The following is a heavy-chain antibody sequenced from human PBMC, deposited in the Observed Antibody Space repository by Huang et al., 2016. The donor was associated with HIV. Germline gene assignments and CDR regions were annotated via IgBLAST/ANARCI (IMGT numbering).Heavy chain of an antibody. V-gene: IGHV4-61*08. Sequence: QVQLQESGPGLVKPSETLSLSCTVSGDSVSSAGYYWSWIRQPPGGGREWIGDIDFSGGTNYNPSLKRRVTISIDTSKNQFSLRLSSVTAADTAVYYCVSHGSGTADYWGQGTLVTVSS. CDR2: IDFSGGT. D-gene: IGHD3-10*01. CDR1: GDSVSSAGYY. J-gene: IGHJ4*02. CDR3: VSHGSGTADY.